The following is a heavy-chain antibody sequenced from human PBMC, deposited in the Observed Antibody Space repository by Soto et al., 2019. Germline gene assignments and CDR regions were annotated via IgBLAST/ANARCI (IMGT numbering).Heavy chain of an antibody. CDR2: ISYGGGIK. CDR1: GFTFSSYA. V-gene: IGHV3-30-3*01. D-gene: IGHD4-17*01. Sequence: QVQLVESGGGVVQPGRSLRLSCAASGFTFSSYAMHGVRQAPGKGLEWVAVISYGGGIKYYADSVKGRFTIPKDNSKNTLYLQMSSLRAEDTAVYYCARDDDYGDYVVDYWGQGTLVTVSS. J-gene: IGHJ4*02. CDR3: ARDDDYGDYVVDY.